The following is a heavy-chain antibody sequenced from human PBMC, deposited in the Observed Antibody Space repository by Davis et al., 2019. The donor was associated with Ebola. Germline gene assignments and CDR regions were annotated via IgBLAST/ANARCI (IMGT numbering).Heavy chain of an antibody. CDR2: INHSGST. D-gene: IGHD3-10*01. V-gene: IGHV4-34*01. CDR1: GGSFSGYY. CDR3: ARGRTRGAFDY. Sequence: PSETLSLTCAVYGGSFSGYYWSWIRQPPGKGLEWIGEINHSGSTNYNPSLKSRVTISVDTSKNQFSLKLSSVTAADTAVYYCARGRTRGAFDYWGQGTLVTVSS. J-gene: IGHJ4*02.